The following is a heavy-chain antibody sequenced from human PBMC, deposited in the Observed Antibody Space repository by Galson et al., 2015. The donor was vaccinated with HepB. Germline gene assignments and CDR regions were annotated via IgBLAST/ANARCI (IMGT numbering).Heavy chain of an antibody. Sequence: QSGAEVKKPGESLRISCQGSGYNFTNYWVTWVRQMPGEGLEWMGKIDPVDSYTNYSPSFQGHVTISTDKSISTAYPQWSSLKASDTAMYYCARQAIGYSSRGDGFDLWGQGTLVTLSP. J-gene: IGHJ3*01. CDR3: ARQAIGYSSRGDGFDL. CDR2: IDPVDSYT. V-gene: IGHV5-10-1*01. D-gene: IGHD6-19*01. CDR1: GYNFTNYW.